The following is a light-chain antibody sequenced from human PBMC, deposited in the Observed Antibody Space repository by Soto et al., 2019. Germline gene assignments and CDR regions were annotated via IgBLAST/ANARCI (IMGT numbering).Light chain of an antibody. Sequence: EIVLTQSPATLSLSPGERATLSCRASQSVSSYLAWYQQKPGQAPRLLIYDASNSATGIPARFSGSGSGTDVTLTISSLEPEDFAVYYCQQRGNWPPTFGQGTKVEIK. V-gene: IGKV3-11*01. J-gene: IGKJ1*01. CDR1: QSVSSY. CDR3: QQRGNWPPT. CDR2: DAS.